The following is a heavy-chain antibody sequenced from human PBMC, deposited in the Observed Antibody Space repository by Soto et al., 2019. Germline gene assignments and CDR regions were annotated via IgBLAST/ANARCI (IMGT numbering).Heavy chain of an antibody. CDR3: ATFFTGGGGGGY. D-gene: IGHD3-3*02. J-gene: IGHJ4*02. CDR1: GASISRDH. V-gene: IGHV4-59*08. Sequence: QVQLQESGPGLVKPSETLTLTCTVSGASISRDHWNWIRQPPGKGLEWIGEYSGTTNYNPSLRSRSTISEDPPKNKSPLKLTFVPAADPAVFFCATFFTGGGGGGYWGQGTLVTVSS. CDR2: EYSGTT.